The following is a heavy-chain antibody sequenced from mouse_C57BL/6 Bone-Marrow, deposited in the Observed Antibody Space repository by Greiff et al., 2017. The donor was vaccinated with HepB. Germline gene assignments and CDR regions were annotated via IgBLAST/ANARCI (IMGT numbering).Heavy chain of an antibody. V-gene: IGHV1-11*01. CDR1: GYTFTDHI. D-gene: IGHD1-1*01. Sequence: QVQLQQPGAELVKPGASVKVSCKASGYTFTDHIMNWVKKRPGQGLEWIGRIYPVSGETNYNQKFMGKATFSVDRSSSTVYMVLNSLTSEDPAVYDCGGDYGSSPLDYWGQGTSVTVSS. CDR2: IYPVSGET. J-gene: IGHJ4*01. CDR3: GGDYGSSPLDY.